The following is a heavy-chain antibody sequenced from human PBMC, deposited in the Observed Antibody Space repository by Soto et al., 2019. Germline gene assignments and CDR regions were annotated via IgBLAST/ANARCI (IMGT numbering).Heavy chain of an antibody. CDR2: ICHSGST. CDR1: GGSTSSSNW. CDR3: VPRLYGGGYFDY. V-gene: IGHV4-4*02. Sequence: QVQLQESGPGLVKPSGTLSLTCAVSGGSTSSSNWWSWVRQPPGKGLEWIGEICHSGSTNYNPSPSSRVTISVDKSKNQFSLKLSSVTAADTAVYYCVPRLYGGGYFDYWGQGTLVTVSS. D-gene: IGHD4-17*01. J-gene: IGHJ4*02.